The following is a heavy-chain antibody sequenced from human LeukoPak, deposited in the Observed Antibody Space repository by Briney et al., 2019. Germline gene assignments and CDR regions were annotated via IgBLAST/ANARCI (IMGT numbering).Heavy chain of an antibody. CDR3: ARATQYCSSTSCYKVDAFDI. Sequence: SETLSLTCTVSGGSIDIYYWNWIRQPPGKGLEWLGYIYYSGSTNYNPSLKSRVTISVDTSKNQFSLKLSSVTAADTAVYYCARATQYCSSTSCYKVDAFDIWGQGTMVTVSS. CDR1: GGSIDIYY. V-gene: IGHV4-59*01. J-gene: IGHJ3*02. CDR2: IYYSGST. D-gene: IGHD2-2*02.